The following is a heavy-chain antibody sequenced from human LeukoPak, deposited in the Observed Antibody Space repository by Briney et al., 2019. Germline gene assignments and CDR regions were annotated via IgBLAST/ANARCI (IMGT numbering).Heavy chain of an antibody. CDR2: ISSSSS. Sequence: GSLRLSCAASGFTFSSYNMNWVRQAPGKGLEWVSTISSSSSYYADSVKGRFTISRDNAKNTLYLQMNSLRAEDTAVYYCAKGTTGTTHEGAFDIWGQGTMVTVSS. D-gene: IGHD1-1*01. V-gene: IGHV3-21*01. CDR1: GFTFSSYN. J-gene: IGHJ3*02. CDR3: AKGTTGTTHEGAFDI.